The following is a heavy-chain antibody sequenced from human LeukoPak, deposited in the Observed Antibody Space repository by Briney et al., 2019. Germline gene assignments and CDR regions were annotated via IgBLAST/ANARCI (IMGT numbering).Heavy chain of an antibody. CDR3: ARDPERYLRTGKFDY. V-gene: IGHV3-21*01. CDR2: INSYSSHI. J-gene: IGHJ4*02. Sequence: TGGSLRLSCAASGFTFSTSAMNWVRQVPGKGLEWVSSINSYSSHIYYAASVRGRFTVSRDNARNSVFLQMNSLTAEDTAVYYCARDPERYLRTGKFDYWGRGTLVTVSS. CDR1: GFTFSTSA. D-gene: IGHD5/OR15-5a*01.